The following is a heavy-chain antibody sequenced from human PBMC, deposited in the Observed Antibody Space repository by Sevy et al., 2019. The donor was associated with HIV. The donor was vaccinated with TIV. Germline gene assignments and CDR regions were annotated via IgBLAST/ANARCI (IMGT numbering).Heavy chain of an antibody. J-gene: IGHJ4*02. CDR1: GYTFTGYY. Sequence: ASGKVSCKASGYTFTGYYMHWMRQAPGQGLEWMGWINPASGGPSYAPKFQGRVTLTRDTSISTAYMDLSRLKSDDTAVYYCVRDDRDGYFEYWGQGTLVTVSS. CDR3: VRDDRDGYFEY. CDR2: INPASGGP. V-gene: IGHV1-2*02.